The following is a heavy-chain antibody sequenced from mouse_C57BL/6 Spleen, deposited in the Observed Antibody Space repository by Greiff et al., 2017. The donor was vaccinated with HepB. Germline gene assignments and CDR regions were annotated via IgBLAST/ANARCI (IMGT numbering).Heavy chain of an antibody. CDR3: TRVYYSNTGYFDV. J-gene: IGHJ1*03. D-gene: IGHD2-5*01. CDR2: IDPETGGT. Sequence: QVQLQQSGAELVRPGASVTLSCKASGYTFTDYELHWVKQTPVHGLEWIGAIDPETGGTAYNQKFKGKAILTADKSSSTAYMELRSLTSEDSAVYYCTRVYYSNTGYFDVWGTGTTVTVSS. V-gene: IGHV1-15*01. CDR1: GYTFTDYE.